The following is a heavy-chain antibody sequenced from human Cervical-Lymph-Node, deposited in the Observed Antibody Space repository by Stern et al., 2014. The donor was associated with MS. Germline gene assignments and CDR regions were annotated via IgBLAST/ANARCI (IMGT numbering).Heavy chain of an antibody. CDR3: ARSWIQLWWGFDY. D-gene: IGHD5-18*01. CDR2: IYTSGTT. V-gene: IGHV4-61*02. Sequence: QVQLQDSGPGLVKPSQTLSLTCTVSGGSISSGSYYWSWYRQPAGKGLEWIGRIYTSGTTNYNPSLKGGATISEAPSKNQSSLTLSPVTAADTAVYYCARSWIQLWWGFDYWGQGTLVTVSS. J-gene: IGHJ4*02. CDR1: GGSISSGSYY.